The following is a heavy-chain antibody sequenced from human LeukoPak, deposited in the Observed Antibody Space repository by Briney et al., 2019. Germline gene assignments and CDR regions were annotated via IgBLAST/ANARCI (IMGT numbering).Heavy chain of an antibody. CDR2: IGTSSTTI. CDR1: GFTFSSYT. CDR3: AKSPPLGATVRGVIIRPDY. V-gene: IGHV3-48*01. Sequence: GGSLRLSCAASGFTFSSYTMNWIRQPPGKGLEWVSNIGTSSTTIYYADSVKGRFTISRDNAKNSLYLQMNSLRADDTAVYYCAKSPPLGATVRGVIIRPDYWGQGTLVTVSS. J-gene: IGHJ4*02. D-gene: IGHD3-10*01.